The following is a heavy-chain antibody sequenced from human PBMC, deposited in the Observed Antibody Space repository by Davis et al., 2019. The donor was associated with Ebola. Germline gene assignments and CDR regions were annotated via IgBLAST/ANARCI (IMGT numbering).Heavy chain of an antibody. Sequence: GGSLRLSCAASGFTFSSYAMSWVRQAPGKGLEWVSAISGSGGSTYYADSVKGRFTISRDNSKNTLYLQMNSLRAEDTAVYYCARGERSSGWYLDYWGQGTLVTVSS. V-gene: IGHV3-23*01. D-gene: IGHD6-19*01. CDR1: GFTFSSYA. J-gene: IGHJ4*02. CDR2: ISGSGGST. CDR3: ARGERSSGWYLDY.